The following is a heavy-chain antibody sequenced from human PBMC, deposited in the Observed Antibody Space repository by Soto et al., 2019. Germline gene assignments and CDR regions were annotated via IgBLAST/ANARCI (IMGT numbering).Heavy chain of an antibody. J-gene: IGHJ4*02. CDR1: GFTFSGYE. D-gene: IGHD6-19*01. CDR3: ARAGVQWLVPPPDY. Sequence: WGVLRLSCAASGFTFSGYEMNWVRQAPGKGLEWISYISGSGTTIYYADSVKGRFTISRDNAKKSLYLQMNSLRAEDTAVYYCARAGVQWLVPPPDYWGQGTLVTVSS. V-gene: IGHV3-48*03. CDR2: ISGSGTTI.